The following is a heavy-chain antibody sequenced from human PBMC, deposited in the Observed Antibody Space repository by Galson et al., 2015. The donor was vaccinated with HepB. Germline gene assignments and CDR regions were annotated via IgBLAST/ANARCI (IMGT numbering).Heavy chain of an antibody. CDR3: ARENRAARQIVWFDP. Sequence: SVKVSCKASGYTFTSYGISWVRQAPGQGLEWMGWISAYNGNTNYAQKLQGRVTMTTDTSTSTAYMELRSLRSDDTAVYYCARENRAARQIVWFDPWGQGTLVTVSS. D-gene: IGHD6-6*01. V-gene: IGHV1-18*04. CDR2: ISAYNGNT. CDR1: GYTFTSYG. J-gene: IGHJ5*02.